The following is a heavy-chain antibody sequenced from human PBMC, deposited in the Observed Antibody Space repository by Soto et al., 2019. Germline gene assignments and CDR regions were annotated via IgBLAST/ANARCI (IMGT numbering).Heavy chain of an antibody. Sequence: LRLSCAASGFTFSSYAMTWVRQAPGKGLEWVSGISGSGATTSYADSVKGRFTVSRDNSKNTLYLQMNSLRVEDTALYYCTRGGAIVVVTAPFDLWGQGTLVTVSS. V-gene: IGHV3-23*01. D-gene: IGHD2-21*02. CDR1: GFTFSSYA. CDR2: ISGSGATT. J-gene: IGHJ5*02. CDR3: TRGGAIVVVTAPFDL.